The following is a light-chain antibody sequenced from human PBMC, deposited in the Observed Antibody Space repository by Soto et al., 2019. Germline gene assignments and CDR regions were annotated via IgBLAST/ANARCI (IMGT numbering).Light chain of an antibody. V-gene: IGLV1-44*01. J-gene: IGLJ3*02. CDR3: ASWDESLNGGV. Sequence: QSVLTQPPSASGTPGQRVTISCSGSSSNIGTNTVNWYQQLPGTAPKVLIYGNGLRPSGVPDRFSGSKSGTSASLAISGLQSEEEATYYCASWDESLNGGVFGGGTKLTVL. CDR2: GNG. CDR1: SSNIGTNT.